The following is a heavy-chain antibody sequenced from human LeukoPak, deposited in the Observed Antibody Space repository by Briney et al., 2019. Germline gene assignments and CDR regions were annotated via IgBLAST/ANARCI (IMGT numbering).Heavy chain of an antibody. CDR2: IKQDGSEK. CDR1: GFTFNSYA. D-gene: IGHD2-15*01. V-gene: IGHV3-7*04. J-gene: IGHJ4*02. CDR3: ATDIVVVVAATSGDY. Sequence: GGSLRLSCAASGFTFNSYAMSWVRQAPGKGLEWVANIKQDGSEKYYVDSVKGRFTISRDNAKNSLYLQMNSLRAEDTAVYYCATDIVVVVAATSGDYWGQGTLVTVSS.